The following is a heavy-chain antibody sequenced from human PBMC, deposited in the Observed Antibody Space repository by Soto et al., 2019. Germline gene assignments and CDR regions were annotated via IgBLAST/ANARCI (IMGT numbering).Heavy chain of an antibody. CDR2: IWNDGNNK. J-gene: IGHJ3*02. CDR3: ARVLRCFDWDYAFDI. D-gene: IGHD3-9*01. CDR1: GFTFSTYG. V-gene: IGHV3-33*01. Sequence: QVQLVESGGGVVQPGRSLRLSCTASGFTFSTYGMHWVRQAPGKGLEWVAVIWNDGNNKYYADSVKGRFTISRDTSKNTLYLQMNSLRAEDTAVYYCARVLRCFDWDYAFDIWGQGTMVTVSS.